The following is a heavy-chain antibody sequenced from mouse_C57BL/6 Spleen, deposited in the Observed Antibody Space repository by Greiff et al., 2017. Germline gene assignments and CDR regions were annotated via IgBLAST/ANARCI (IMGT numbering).Heavy chain of an antibody. J-gene: IGHJ3*01. CDR3: ARDRGYYDYTWFAY. CDR2: ISYDGSN. Sequence: EVQLQQSGPGLVKPSQSLSLTCSVTGYSITSGYYWNWIRQFPGNKLEWMGYISYDGSNNYNPSLKNRISITRDTSKNQFFLKLNSVTTEDTATYYCARDRGYYDYTWFAYWGQGTLVTVSA. D-gene: IGHD2-4*01. V-gene: IGHV3-6*01. CDR1: GYSITSGYY.